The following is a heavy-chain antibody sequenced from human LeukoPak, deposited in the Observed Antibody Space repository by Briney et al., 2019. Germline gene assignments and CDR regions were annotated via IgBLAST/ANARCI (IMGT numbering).Heavy chain of an antibody. V-gene: IGHV4-59*01. CDR1: GGSISGFY. CDR2: IYYDGGT. CDR3: ARDQNPTK. D-gene: IGHD1-14*01. J-gene: IGHJ4*02. Sequence: PSETLSLTCTVSGGSISGFYWTWIRQSPGMGPEWIGYIYYDGGTEYNPSLKSRVNMSVDTSKNEFSLRVTSVTAADTAVYYCARDQNPTKWGQGLLVTISS.